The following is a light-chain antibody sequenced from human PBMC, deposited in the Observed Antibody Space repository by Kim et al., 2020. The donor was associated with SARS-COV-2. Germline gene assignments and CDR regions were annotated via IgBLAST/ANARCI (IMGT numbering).Light chain of an antibody. CDR1: TGAVTSGHY. J-gene: IGLJ2*01. Sequence: PGGTVTFTCGSSTGAVTSGHYPYWIQQRPGQAPRTLIYDTNNKQSWTPARFSGSLLGDKAALTLSGALSEDEAEYHCMLSYSDGPVFGGGTKLTVL. CDR3: MLSYSDGPV. V-gene: IGLV7-46*01. CDR2: DTN.